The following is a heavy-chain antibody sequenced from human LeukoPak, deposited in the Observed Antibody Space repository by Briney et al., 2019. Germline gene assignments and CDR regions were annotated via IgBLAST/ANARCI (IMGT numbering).Heavy chain of an antibody. D-gene: IGHD1-26*01. V-gene: IGHV3-48*02. Sequence: GGSLRLSCAASGFSFSSYSMNWVRQAPGKGLEWVSYISSSSSTISYADSVKGRFTISRDNAKNSLYLQMNSLRDEDTALYYCARGGRSGSYSGAVDIWGQGTMVTVSS. J-gene: IGHJ3*02. CDR1: GFSFSSYS. CDR3: ARGGRSGSYSGAVDI. CDR2: ISSSSSTI.